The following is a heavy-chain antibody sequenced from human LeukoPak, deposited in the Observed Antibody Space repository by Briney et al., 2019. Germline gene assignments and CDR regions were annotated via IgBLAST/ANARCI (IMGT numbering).Heavy chain of an antibody. V-gene: IGHV3-30*16. CDR2: ISNDGTNK. CDR1: GFNFRSFS. J-gene: IGHJ6*03. CDR3: ARGAGTMVYYIDV. Sequence: GALRTPWAASGFNFRSFSMQRVPQAPGKGPQLGAVISNDGTNKYYADSVKGRFTISRDNSKNTLFLQMNSLTTEDTAFYYCARGAGTMVYYIDVWGNGTTVTVSS. D-gene: IGHD1-7*01.